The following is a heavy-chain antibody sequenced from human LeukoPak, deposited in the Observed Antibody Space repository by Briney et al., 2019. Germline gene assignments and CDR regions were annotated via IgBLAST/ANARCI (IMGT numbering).Heavy chain of an antibody. CDR2: IKQDGSEY. CDR1: GVNFSSNW. V-gene: IGHV3-7*01. CDR3: AKDMSGGDCAAY. Sequence: GGSLRLSCAVSGVNFSSNWMSWVRQAQGKGLDWVANIKQDGSEYYYVASVKGRFTISRNNTKNTLYQQINSLRAEETAVYYCAKDMSGGDCAAYWGQGTLVTVSS. D-gene: IGHD2-21*02. J-gene: IGHJ4*02.